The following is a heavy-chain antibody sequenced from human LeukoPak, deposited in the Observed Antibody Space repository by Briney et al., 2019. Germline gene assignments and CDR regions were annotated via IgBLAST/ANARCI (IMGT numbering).Heavy chain of an antibody. Sequence: GASVKVSCKASGYTFTSHYIHWVRQAPGQGLEWMGRIIPILGIANYAQKFQGRVTITADKSTSTAYMELSSLRSEDTAVYYCAHFWSGYYALDYWGQGTLVTVSS. V-gene: IGHV1-69*02. CDR1: GYTFTSHY. CDR3: AHFWSGYYALDY. D-gene: IGHD3-3*02. J-gene: IGHJ4*02. CDR2: IIPILGIA.